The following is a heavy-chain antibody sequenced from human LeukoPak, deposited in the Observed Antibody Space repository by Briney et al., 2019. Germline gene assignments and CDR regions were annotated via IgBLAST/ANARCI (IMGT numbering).Heavy chain of an antibody. CDR2: IYYSGST. V-gene: IGHV4-30-4*08. Sequence: TLSLTCTVSGGSISSGDYYWSWIRPPPGKGLEWIGYIYYSGSTYYNPSLKSRVTISVDTSKNQFSLKLSSVTAADTAVYYCARTQNYCGGDCYLFDYWGQGTLVTVSS. J-gene: IGHJ4*02. D-gene: IGHD2-21*01. CDR1: GGSISSGDYY. CDR3: ARTQNYCGGDCYLFDY.